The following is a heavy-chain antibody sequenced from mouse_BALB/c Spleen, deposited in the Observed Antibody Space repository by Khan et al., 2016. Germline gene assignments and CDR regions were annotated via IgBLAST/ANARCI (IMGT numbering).Heavy chain of an antibody. CDR1: GYTFTDYA. D-gene: IGHD2-2*01. CDR2: ISTYSGNT. Sequence: QVQLQQSGPELVRPGVSVKISCTGSGYTFTDYAMHWVKQSHGKSLEWMGVISTYSGNTNYNQKFKGKATMTVDKSSRTAYMELARMPAEDSGICYCGRRGLRCYFDGGGAGTTVTVSS. V-gene: IGHV1S137*01. CDR3: GRRGLRCYFDG. J-gene: IGHJ1*01.